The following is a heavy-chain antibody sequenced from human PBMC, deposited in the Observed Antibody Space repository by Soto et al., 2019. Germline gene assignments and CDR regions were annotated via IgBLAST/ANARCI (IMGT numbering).Heavy chain of an antibody. Sequence: QVQLQQSGPGLVKPSQTLSLTCAISGDTVSSSSAAWTWIRQSPSRGLEWLGRTYYRSTWGNDYAISVKSRITIIPDTSNNQFSLHLNSVTPEDTAVYYCARQIAATGTSGTFDYWGQGTLVTVSS. CDR3: ARQIAATGTSGTFDY. CDR1: GDTVSSSSAA. V-gene: IGHV6-1*01. CDR2: TYYRSTWGN. D-gene: IGHD6-13*01. J-gene: IGHJ4*02.